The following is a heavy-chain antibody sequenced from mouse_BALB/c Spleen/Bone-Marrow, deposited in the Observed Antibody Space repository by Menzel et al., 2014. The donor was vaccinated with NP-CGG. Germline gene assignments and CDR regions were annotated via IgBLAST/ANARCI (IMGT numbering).Heavy chain of an antibody. D-gene: IGHD1-2*01. CDR1: GYSFTSYW. J-gene: IGHJ2*01. V-gene: IGHV1-5*01. CDR2: IYPGDSDT. CDR3: TRRTATLDY. Sequence: EVQGVESGTVLARPGASVKMSCKASGYSFTSYWIHWVKQRPGQGLEWIGAIYPGDSDTSFNQKFKDKAKLTAVTSASTAYMELSSLTNEDSAVYYCTRRTATLDYWGKGTTLTVSS.